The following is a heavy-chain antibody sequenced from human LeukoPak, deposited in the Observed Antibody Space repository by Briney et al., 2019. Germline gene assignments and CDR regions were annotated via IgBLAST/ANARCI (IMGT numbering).Heavy chain of an antibody. D-gene: IGHD1-26*01. CDR1: RFTFSSYA. J-gene: IGHJ4*02. V-gene: IGHV3-23*01. CDR3: AKDPSGSYEMGDY. CDR2: VSGSGGST. Sequence: PGGSLRLSCAASRFTFSSYAMIWVRQAPGRGLEWVSAVSGSGGSTYYADSVMGRSTVSRDNSKNTLYLQMNSLRAEDTAVYYCAKDPSGSYEMGDYWGQGTLVTVSS.